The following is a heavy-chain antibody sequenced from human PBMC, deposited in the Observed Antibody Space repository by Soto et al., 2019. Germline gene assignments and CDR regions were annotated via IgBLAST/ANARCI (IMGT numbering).Heavy chain of an antibody. CDR1: GGSISSSSYY. D-gene: IGHD3-22*01. CDR3: ATELSTYYYDSSGYPGVMDV. V-gene: IGHV4-39*01. J-gene: IGHJ6*02. Sequence: SETLSLTCTVSGGSISSSSYYWCWIRQPPGKGLEWIGSIYYSGSTYYNPSLKSRVTISVDTSKNQFSLKLSSVTAADTAVYYCATELSTYYYDSSGYPGVMDVWGQGTTVTVSS. CDR2: IYYSGST.